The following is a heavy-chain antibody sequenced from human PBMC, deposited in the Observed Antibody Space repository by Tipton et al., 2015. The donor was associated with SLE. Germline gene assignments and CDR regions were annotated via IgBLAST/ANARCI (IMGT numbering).Heavy chain of an antibody. J-gene: IGHJ4*02. CDR1: GGSISGYY. CDR2: IYTSAST. V-gene: IGHV4-4*07. CDR3: ARGGGSYYDY. D-gene: IGHD1-26*01. Sequence: TLSLTCTVSGGSISGYYWSWVRQPAGKGLEWIGRIYTSASTIYNPSLTSRVTLSSDTPKNQFSLRVRSVTAADTAVYYCARGGGSYYDYWGQGTLVTVSS.